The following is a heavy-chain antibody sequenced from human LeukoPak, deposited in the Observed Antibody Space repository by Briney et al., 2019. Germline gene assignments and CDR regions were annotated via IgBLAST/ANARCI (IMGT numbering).Heavy chain of an antibody. CDR1: GYTFTSYD. CDR3: ARSPVRELERRPDNYMDV. J-gene: IGHJ6*03. D-gene: IGHD1-1*01. Sequence: ASVKVSCKASGYTFTSYDINWVRQATGQGLEWMGWMNPNSGNTGYAQKFQGRVTMTRNTSISTAYMELSSLRSEDTAVYYCARSPVRELERRPDNYMDVWGKGTTVTISS. V-gene: IGHV1-8*01. CDR2: MNPNSGNT.